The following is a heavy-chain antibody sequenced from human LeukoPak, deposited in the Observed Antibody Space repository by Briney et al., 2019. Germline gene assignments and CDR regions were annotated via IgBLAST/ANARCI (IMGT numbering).Heavy chain of an antibody. D-gene: IGHD3/OR15-3a*01. CDR3: ARTRTRFDP. CDR2: IKEDGSEK. V-gene: IGHV3-7*01. CDR1: GFTFSSYW. J-gene: IGHJ5*02. Sequence: QTGGSLRLSCAASGFTFSSYWMSWVRQAPGKRLEWVANIKEDGSEKYYVDSVKGRFTISRDNAKNSLYLQMNSLRVEDTAVYYCARTRTRFDPWGQGALVTVSS.